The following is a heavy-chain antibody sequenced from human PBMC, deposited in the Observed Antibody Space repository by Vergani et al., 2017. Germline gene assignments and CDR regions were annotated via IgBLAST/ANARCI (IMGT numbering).Heavy chain of an antibody. CDR3: ARHKEQLVPGNYYYYYYMDV. J-gene: IGHJ6*03. CDR2: INAGNGNT. Sequence: QVQLVQSGAEVKKPGASVKVSCKASGYTFTSYAMHWVRQAPGQRLEWMGWINAGNGNTKYSQKFQGRVTITRDTSASTAYMELSSLRSEDTAVYYCARHKEQLVPGNYYYYYYMDVWGKGTTVTVSS. D-gene: IGHD6-13*01. V-gene: IGHV1-3*01. CDR1: GYTFTSYA.